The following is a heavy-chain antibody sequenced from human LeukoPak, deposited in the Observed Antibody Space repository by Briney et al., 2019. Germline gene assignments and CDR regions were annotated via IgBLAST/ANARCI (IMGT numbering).Heavy chain of an antibody. CDR2: IYTSGST. CDR3: ARSPWYGDYVDY. V-gene: IGHV4-4*07. D-gene: IGHD4-17*01. J-gene: IGHJ4*02. CDR1: GSFISSYY. Sequence: SETLSLTCTVSGSFISSYYWSWIRQPPGKGLEWIGRIYTSGSTNYNPSLKSRVTMSVDTSKNQFSLKLSSVTAADTAVYYCARSPWYGDYVDYWGQGTLVTVSS.